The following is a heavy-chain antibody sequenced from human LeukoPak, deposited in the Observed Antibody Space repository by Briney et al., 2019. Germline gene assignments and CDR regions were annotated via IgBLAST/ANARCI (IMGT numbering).Heavy chain of an antibody. Sequence: PGGSLRLSCAASGFTFSSYEMNWVRQAPGKGLEWVSSISGSSSYIYYADSVKGRFTISRDNAKNSLYLQMNSLRAEDTAVYYCARELYYYDSSGEDYWGQGTLVTVSS. J-gene: IGHJ4*02. CDR2: ISGSSSYI. D-gene: IGHD3-22*01. V-gene: IGHV3-21*01. CDR1: GFTFSSYE. CDR3: ARELYYYDSSGEDY.